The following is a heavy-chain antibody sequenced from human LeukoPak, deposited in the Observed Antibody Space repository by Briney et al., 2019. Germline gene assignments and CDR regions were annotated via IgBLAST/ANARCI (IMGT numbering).Heavy chain of an antibody. CDR2: INKDGSEK. Sequence: GGSLRLSCAASGFTFSSHWMSWVRQAPGKGLEWVAHINKDGSEKYYVDSVKGRFTISRDNAKNSLYMQMDSLRAEDTAAYYCARAPPYSGSNYYFDYWGQGILVTVSS. J-gene: IGHJ4*02. V-gene: IGHV3-7*01. CDR1: GFTFSSHW. D-gene: IGHD1-26*01. CDR3: ARAPPYSGSNYYFDY.